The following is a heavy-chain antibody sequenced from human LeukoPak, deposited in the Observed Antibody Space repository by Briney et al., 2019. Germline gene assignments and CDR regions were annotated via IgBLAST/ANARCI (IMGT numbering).Heavy chain of an antibody. CDR1: GFTFSSYS. D-gene: IGHD5-12*01. CDR2: ISSSSSTI. V-gene: IGHV3-48*01. J-gene: IGHJ4*02. CDR3: AKDRPTWPIDY. Sequence: GGSLRLSCAASGFTFSSYSMNWVRQAPGKGLEWVSYISSSSSTIYYADSVKGRFTMSRDNAKNTLYLQLNSLRAEDTAVYYCAKDRPTWPIDYWGQGTLVTVSS.